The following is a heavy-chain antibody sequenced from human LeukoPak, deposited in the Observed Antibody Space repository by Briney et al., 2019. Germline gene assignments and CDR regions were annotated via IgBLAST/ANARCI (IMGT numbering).Heavy chain of an antibody. Sequence: ASVKVSCKASGYTFTSYAMNWVRQAPGQGLEWKGWINTNTGNPTYAQGFTGRFVFSLDTSVSTAYLQISSLKAEDTAVYYCAREMPAIVVVPAATDYWGQGTLVTVSS. J-gene: IGHJ4*02. CDR1: GYTFTSYA. V-gene: IGHV7-4-1*02. D-gene: IGHD2-2*01. CDR3: AREMPAIVVVPAATDY. CDR2: INTNTGNP.